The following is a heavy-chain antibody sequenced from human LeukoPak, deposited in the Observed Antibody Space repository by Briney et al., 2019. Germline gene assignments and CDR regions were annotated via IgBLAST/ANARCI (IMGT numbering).Heavy chain of an antibody. CDR1: GYTFTNYW. CDR3: ARDRGINWFDP. D-gene: IGHD3-16*01. V-gene: IGHV3-74*01. Sequence: PGGSLRLSCAASGYTFTNYWMHWVRQAPGEGLVWVSRINTDGTNTIYADSVRGRFTVSRDNAKNTLYLQMDSLRAEDTAVYYSARDRGINWFDPWGQGTLFAVSS. CDR2: INTDGTNT. J-gene: IGHJ5*02.